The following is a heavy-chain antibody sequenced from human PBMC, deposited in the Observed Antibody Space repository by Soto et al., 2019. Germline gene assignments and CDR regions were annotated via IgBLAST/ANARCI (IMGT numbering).Heavy chain of an antibody. CDR3: ARGRGYYGMDV. V-gene: IGHV4-34*01. J-gene: IGHJ6*02. CDR1: GGSFSGYY. CDR2: INHSGST. Sequence: QVQLQQWGAGLLKPSETLSLTCAVYGGSFSGYYWSWIRQPPGKGLEWIGEINHSGSTNYNPSLKSRVTISVDTSTNQFSLTLSSVTAADTAVYYCARGRGYYGMDVWGQGTTVTVSS. D-gene: IGHD3-10*01.